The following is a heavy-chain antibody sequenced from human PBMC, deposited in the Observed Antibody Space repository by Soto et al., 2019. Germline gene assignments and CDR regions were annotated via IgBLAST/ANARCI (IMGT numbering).Heavy chain of an antibody. J-gene: IGHJ4*02. CDR1: GGSISSYY. D-gene: IGHD7-27*01. V-gene: IGHV4-59*08. CDR2: IYYSGST. Sequence: SETLSLTCTVSGGSISSYYWSWIRQPPGKGLEWIGNIYYSGSTNYNPSLKSRVTISVDTPKNQFSLKLSSVTAADTAVYYCARHGLTDFDYWGQGTLVTVSS. CDR3: ARHGLTDFDY.